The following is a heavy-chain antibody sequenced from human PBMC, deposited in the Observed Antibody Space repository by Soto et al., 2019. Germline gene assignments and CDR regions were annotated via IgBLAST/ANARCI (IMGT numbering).Heavy chain of an antibody. CDR3: ARGYFDS. J-gene: IGHJ4*02. CDR1: GYTFTIYG. V-gene: IGHV1-46*01. CDR2: INPSGGTT. Sequence: GASVKVSCKASGYTFTIYGISWVRQAPGQGLEWMGIINPSGGTTSYVHKFQGRVTMTRDTSTSTVYMELSSLRSEDTAVYYCARGYFDSWGQGTLVTVSS.